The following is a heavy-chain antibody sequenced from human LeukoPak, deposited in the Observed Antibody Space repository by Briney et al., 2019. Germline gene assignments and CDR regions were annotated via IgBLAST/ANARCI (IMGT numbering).Heavy chain of an antibody. CDR1: GFTFDTYA. D-gene: IGHD2-2*01. CDR2: ISGSGAST. V-gene: IGHV3-23*01. J-gene: IGHJ4*02. Sequence: GGSLRLSCAASGFTFDTYAISWVRQAPGGGLEWVSAISGSGASTYYADSVKGRFTISRDNSKNTLYLQMNSLRAEDTALYYCAKGDGGLIVPTARVYWGQGTLVTVSS. CDR3: AKGDGGLIVPTARVY.